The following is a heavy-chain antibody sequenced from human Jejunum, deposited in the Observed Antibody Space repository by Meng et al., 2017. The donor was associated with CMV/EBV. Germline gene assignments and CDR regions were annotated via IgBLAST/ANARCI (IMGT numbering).Heavy chain of an antibody. CDR2: ICSGGSTT. Sequence: GFSFSCYARTGVRQAPGKGLGWVSLICSGGSTTYYADSVKGRFTISRDDSRTTLYLQMDSLRDEETAIYYCGKDLFYDGSGYYLGNWGQGALVTVSS. CDR3: GKDLFYDGSGYYLGN. CDR1: GFSFSCYA. V-gene: IGHV3-23*03. J-gene: IGHJ4*02. D-gene: IGHD3-22*01.